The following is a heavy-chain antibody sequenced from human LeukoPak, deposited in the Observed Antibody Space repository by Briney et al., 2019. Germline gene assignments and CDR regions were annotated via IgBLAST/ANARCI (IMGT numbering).Heavy chain of an antibody. D-gene: IGHD2-2*01. CDR2: ISGSGGST. CDR1: GFTFSSYA. V-gene: IGHV3-23*01. J-gene: IGHJ6*04. Sequence: PGGSLRLSCAASGFTFSSYAMSWVRQAPGKGLERVSAISGSGGSTYYADSVKGRFTISRDNSKNTLYLQMNSLRAEDTAVYYCAKTAHHYCSSTSCPYYYYGMDVWGKGTTVTVSS. CDR3: AKTAHHYCSSTSCPYYYYGMDV.